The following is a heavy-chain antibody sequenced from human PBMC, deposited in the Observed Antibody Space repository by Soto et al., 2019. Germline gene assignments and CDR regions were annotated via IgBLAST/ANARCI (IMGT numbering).Heavy chain of an antibody. CDR3: ASEERWLQLDI. CDR1: GGSINSYW. Sequence: SETLSLTCSVSGGSINSYWWSWIRQPAGKGLEWIGYIYYSGSTNYNPSLKSRVTISVDTSKNQFSLKLSSVTAADTAVYYCASEERWLQLDIWGQGTMVTVSS. CDR2: IYYSGST. J-gene: IGHJ3*02. V-gene: IGHV4-59*01. D-gene: IGHD5-18*01.